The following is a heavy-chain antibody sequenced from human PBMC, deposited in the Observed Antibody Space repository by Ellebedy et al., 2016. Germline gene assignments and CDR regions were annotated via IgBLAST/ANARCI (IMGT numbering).Heavy chain of an antibody. D-gene: IGHD4/OR15-4a*01. CDR1: GFTFNDYA. Sequence: GGSLRLXXAGSGFTFNDYALHWVRQAPGKGLEWVSGISWDSAVIGYGGSVKGRFTTSKDSAKNYLYLQMNSLRPEDTAFYYCAKGTMDYFYHWGQGTLVTVSS. V-gene: IGHV3-9*01. J-gene: IGHJ4*02. CDR3: AKGTMDYFYH. CDR2: ISWDSAVI.